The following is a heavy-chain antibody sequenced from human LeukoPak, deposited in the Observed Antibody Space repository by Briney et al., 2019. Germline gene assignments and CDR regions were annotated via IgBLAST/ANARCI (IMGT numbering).Heavy chain of an antibody. D-gene: IGHD3-22*01. J-gene: IGHJ4*02. CDR2: FDPEDGET. CDR1: GYSFVGYG. V-gene: IGHV1-24*01. Sequence: ASVKVSCKASGYSFVGYGITWVRQAPGKGLEWMGGFDPEDGETIYAQKFQGRVTMTEDTSTDTAYMELSSLRSEDTAVYYCAKPGYDSSGYYFIWWGQGTLVTVSS. CDR3: AKPGYDSSGYYFIW.